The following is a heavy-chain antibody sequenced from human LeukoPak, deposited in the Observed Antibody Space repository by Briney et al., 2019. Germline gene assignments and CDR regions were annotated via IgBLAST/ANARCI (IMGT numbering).Heavy chain of an antibody. V-gene: IGHV3-23*01. CDR3: AKDRTVLQLFEAFDI. Sequence: SGGSLRLSCAASGFTFSSYAMTWVRQAPGKGLEWVSALSGSGGSTYYADSVRGRFTISRDNSKNTLYLQMNSLRAEDTAVYYCAKDRTVLQLFEAFDIWGQGTMVAVSS. J-gene: IGHJ3*02. CDR2: LSGSGGST. CDR1: GFTFSSYA. D-gene: IGHD2-21*01.